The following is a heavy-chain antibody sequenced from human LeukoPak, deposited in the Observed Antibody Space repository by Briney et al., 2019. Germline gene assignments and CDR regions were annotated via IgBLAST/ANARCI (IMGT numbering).Heavy chain of an antibody. D-gene: IGHD6-25*01. CDR3: ARAGHSSACCYYYYMDV. CDR2: ISAYNGNT. V-gene: IGHV1-18*01. J-gene: IGHJ6*03. CDR1: GYTFTSYG. Sequence: ASVKVSCKASGYTFTSYGIGWVRQAPGQGLEWMGWISAYNGNTNYAQKLQGRVTMTTDTSTSTAYMELRSLRSDDTAVYYCARAGHSSACCYYYYMDVWGKGTTVTVSS.